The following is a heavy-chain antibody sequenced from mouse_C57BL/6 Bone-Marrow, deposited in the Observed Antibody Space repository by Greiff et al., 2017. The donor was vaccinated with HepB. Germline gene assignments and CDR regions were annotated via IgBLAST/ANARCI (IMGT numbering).Heavy chain of an antibody. V-gene: IGHV1-15*01. D-gene: IGHD2-4*01. CDR3: ARNDFNYAMDY. CDR2: IDPETGGT. CDR1: GYTFTDYE. Sequence: QVQLQQSGAELVRPGASVTLSCKASGYTFTDYEMHWVKQTPVHGLEWIGAIDPETGGTAYNQKFKGKAILTADKSSTTAYMELRSLTSEDSAVYFCARNDFNYAMDYWGQGTSVTVSS. J-gene: IGHJ4*01.